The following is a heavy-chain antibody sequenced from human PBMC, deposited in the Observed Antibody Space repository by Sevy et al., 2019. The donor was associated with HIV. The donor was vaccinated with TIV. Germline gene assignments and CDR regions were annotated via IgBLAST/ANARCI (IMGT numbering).Heavy chain of an antibody. CDR3: ARDGKAWDLLNY. CDR2: ISGSSNYI. CDR1: GFTFSTYS. Sequence: GGSLRLSCAGFGFTFSTYSMNWGRQAPGKGLEWISFISGSSNYIYYADSVKGRFTISRDNVKDSLYLQMNSLRVEDTAVYFCARDGKAWDLLNYWGQGTLVTVSS. V-gene: IGHV3-21*01. J-gene: IGHJ4*02. D-gene: IGHD1-26*01.